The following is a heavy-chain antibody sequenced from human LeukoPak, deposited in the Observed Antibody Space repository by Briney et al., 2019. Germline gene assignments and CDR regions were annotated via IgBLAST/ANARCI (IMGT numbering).Heavy chain of an antibody. D-gene: IGHD1-7*01. CDR1: GFTVSSNY. CDR2: IYSGGST. CDR3: ARRNYGYYYYGMDV. J-gene: IGHJ6*02. V-gene: IGHV3-66*04. Sequence: GGSLRLSCAASGFTVSSNYMSWVRQAPGKGLEWVSVIYSGGSTYYADSVKGRFTISRDNPKNTLYLQMNSLRAEDTAVYYCARRNYGYYYYGMDVWGQGTTVTVSS.